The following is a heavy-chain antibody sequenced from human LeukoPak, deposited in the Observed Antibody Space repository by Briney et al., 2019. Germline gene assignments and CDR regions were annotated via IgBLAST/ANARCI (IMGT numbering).Heavy chain of an antibody. D-gene: IGHD2-21*02. V-gene: IGHV4-4*07. CDR3: ARWRYCGGDCYPPEDYFDY. Sequence: SETLSLTCIVSGGSITSYYWSWIRQPAGKGLEWIGRIHTSGSTNYNPSLKSRVTMSGDTSKNQFSLKLSSVTAADTAVYYCARWRYCGGDCYPPEDYFDYWGQGTLVTVSS. J-gene: IGHJ4*02. CDR1: GGSITSYY. CDR2: IHTSGST.